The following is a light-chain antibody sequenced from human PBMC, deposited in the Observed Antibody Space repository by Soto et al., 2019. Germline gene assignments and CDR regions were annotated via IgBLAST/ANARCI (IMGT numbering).Light chain of an antibody. CDR3: SSYTTTNTYV. CDR2: EVS. J-gene: IGLJ1*01. V-gene: IGLV2-14*01. Sequence: QSVLTQPASVSGSPGQSITISCTGTSSDVGGYNYVSWNQQHPGKAPKLIIYEVSNRPSGVSNRFSGSKSGDTASLTISGLQAEYEADYYCSSYTTTNTYVFGTGTKLTVL. CDR1: SSDVGGYNY.